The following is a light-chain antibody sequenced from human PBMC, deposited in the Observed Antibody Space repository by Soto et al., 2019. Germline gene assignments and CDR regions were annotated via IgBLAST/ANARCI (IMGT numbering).Light chain of an antibody. V-gene: IGKV3-15*01. CDR1: QSVSSN. Sequence: EIVMTQSPATLSVSPGERATLSCRASQSVSSNFAWYQQKPGQAPRLLIYGASTRATGIPARFSGSGSGTEFTLTISSLQSEDFAVYYSQQYNTWPPLTFGGGPKVEIK. CDR3: QQYNTWPPLT. CDR2: GAS. J-gene: IGKJ4*01.